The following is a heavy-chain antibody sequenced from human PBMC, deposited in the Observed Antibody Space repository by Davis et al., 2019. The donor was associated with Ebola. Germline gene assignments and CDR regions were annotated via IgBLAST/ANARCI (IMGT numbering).Heavy chain of an antibody. V-gene: IGHV4-34*01. J-gene: IGHJ6*02. CDR3: ARTFLGIAAPGTKRYYYGMDV. D-gene: IGHD6-13*01. CDR1: GGSFSGYY. Sequence: SETLSLTCAVYGGSFSGYYWSWIRQPPGKGLEWIGEINHSGSTNYNPSLKSRVTISVDTSKNQFSLKLSSVTAADTAVYYCARTFLGIAAPGTKRYYYGMDVWGQGTTVTVSS. CDR2: INHSGST.